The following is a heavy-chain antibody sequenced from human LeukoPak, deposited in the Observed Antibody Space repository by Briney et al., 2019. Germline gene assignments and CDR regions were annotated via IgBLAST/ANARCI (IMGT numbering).Heavy chain of an antibody. J-gene: IGHJ6*03. V-gene: IGHV3-43*01. D-gene: IGHD6-6*01. CDR3: AKDRTQARVYYYYMDV. CDR2: ISWDGGST. Sequence: GGSLRLSCAASGFTFDDYTMHWVRQAPGKGLEWVSLISWDGGSTYYADSVKGRFTTSRDNSKNSLYLQMNSLRTEDTALYYCAKDRTQARVYYYYMDVWGKGTTVTVSS. CDR1: GFTFDDYT.